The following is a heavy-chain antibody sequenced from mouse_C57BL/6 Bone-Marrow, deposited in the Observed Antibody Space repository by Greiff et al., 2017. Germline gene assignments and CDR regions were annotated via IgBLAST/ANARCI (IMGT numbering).Heavy chain of an antibody. Sequence: VQLQQSGPELVKPGASVKISCKASGYSFTGYYMNWVKQSPEKSLEWIGEINPSTGGTTYNQKFKAKATLTVDKSSSTAYMQLKSLTSEDSAVYYCARSYYDYVPFAYWGQGTLVTVSA. J-gene: IGHJ3*01. V-gene: IGHV1-42*01. CDR3: ARSYYDYVPFAY. CDR1: GYSFTGYY. D-gene: IGHD2-4*01. CDR2: INPSTGGT.